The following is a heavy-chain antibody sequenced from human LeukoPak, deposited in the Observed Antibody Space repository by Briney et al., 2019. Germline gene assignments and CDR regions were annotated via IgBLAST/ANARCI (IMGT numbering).Heavy chain of an antibody. Sequence: PSETLSLTCTVSGGSVSGYNYYWTWIRQPPGKGLEWIGCIYYSGTTNYNPSLKSRVTISIGTSKNQLSLKLSSVTAADTAVYYCAREWELGGQGTMVTVSS. V-gene: IGHV4-61*01. CDR3: AREWEL. CDR1: GGSVSGYNYY. D-gene: IGHD1-26*01. J-gene: IGHJ3*01. CDR2: IYYSGTT.